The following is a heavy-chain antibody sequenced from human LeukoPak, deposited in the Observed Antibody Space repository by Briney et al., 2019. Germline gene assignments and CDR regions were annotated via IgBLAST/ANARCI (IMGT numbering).Heavy chain of an antibody. CDR2: MNPKTGKT. CDR3: ARIRLVTTGLKGCDFDY. J-gene: IGHJ4*02. V-gene: IGHV1-8*01. D-gene: IGHD1-1*01. Sequence: ASVKVSCKTSGYTFSSYEINWVRQATGRGLEWVGWMNPKTGKTAYARNLQGRVTITRDTSISTAYMDLSGLRSEDTAVYYCARIRLVTTGLKGCDFDYWGQGTLVTVSS. CDR1: GYTFSSYE.